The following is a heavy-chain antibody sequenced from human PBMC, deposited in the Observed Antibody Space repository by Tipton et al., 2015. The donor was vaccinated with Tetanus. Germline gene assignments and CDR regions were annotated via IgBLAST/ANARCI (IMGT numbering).Heavy chain of an antibody. CDR1: GYTFTHYG. Sequence: QSGPEVKKPGASVKVSCKASGYTFTHYGISWVRQAPGQGLERVGWISPFTGNTEYAQNLQDRLILTTYTSTATAYVEVRSLTSDDTAVYYCARDRAVPVQAYGTDVWGQGASVTVSS. V-gene: IGHV1-18*01. J-gene: IGHJ6*02. CDR2: ISPFTGNT. D-gene: IGHD6-19*01. CDR3: ARDRAVPVQAYGTDV.